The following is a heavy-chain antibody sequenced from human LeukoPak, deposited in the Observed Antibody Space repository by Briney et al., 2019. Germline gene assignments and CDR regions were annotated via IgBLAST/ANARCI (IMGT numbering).Heavy chain of an antibody. J-gene: IGHJ5*02. CDR2: IDKKDKGYATAT. V-gene: IGHV3-73*01. D-gene: IGHD1-26*01. CDR3: TRDSGTYNWFDP. CDR1: GFTFSGSA. Sequence: GGSLKLSCAASGFTFSGSAIHWVRQSSGKGLEWVGQIDKKDKGYATATAYAASVKGRFAISRDDSINTAYLQMKSLKTEDTALYYCTRDSGTYNWFDPWGQGTLVTVSS.